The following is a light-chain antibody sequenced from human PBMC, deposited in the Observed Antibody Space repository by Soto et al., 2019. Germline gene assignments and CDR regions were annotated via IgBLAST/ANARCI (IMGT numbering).Light chain of an antibody. CDR2: RDN. J-gene: IGLJ3*02. CDR1: SPNIGNDY. CDR3: AAWDDSLSGWL. V-gene: IGLV1-47*01. Sequence: QSVLTQPPSASGTPGQRVTISCSGSSPNIGNDYVRWYQSLPGTAPKLLIYRDNQRPSGVPDRFSGSKSGTSASLAISGLRSEDEAEYYCAAWDDSLSGWLFGGGTKLTVL.